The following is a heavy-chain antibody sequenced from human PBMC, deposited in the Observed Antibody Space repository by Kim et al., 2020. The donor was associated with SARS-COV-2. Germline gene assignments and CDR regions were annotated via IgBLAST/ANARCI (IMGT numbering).Heavy chain of an antibody. CDR3: ARHREYYGSEHGDWAYYGMDV. Sequence: GESLKISCKGSGYSFTSYWISWVRQMPGKGLEWMGRIDPSDSYTNYSPSFQGHVTISADKSISTAYLQWSSLKASDTAMYYCARHREYYGSEHGDWAYYGMDVWGQGTTVTVS. J-gene: IGHJ6*02. CDR2: IDPSDSYT. CDR1: GYSFTSYW. V-gene: IGHV5-10-1*01. D-gene: IGHD3-10*01.